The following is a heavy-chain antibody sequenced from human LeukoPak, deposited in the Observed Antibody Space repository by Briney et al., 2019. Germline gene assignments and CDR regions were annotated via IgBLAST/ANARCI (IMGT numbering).Heavy chain of an antibody. J-gene: IGHJ4*02. V-gene: IGHV3-48*04. CDR2: ISSSSSTI. D-gene: IGHD3-22*01. CDR1: GFAFSSYS. Sequence: GGSLRLSCAASGFAFSSYSMNWVRQAPGKGLEWVSYISSSSSTIYYADSVKGRFTISRDNAKNSLYLQMNSLRAEDTAVYYCARDRGEITMIVPFDYWGQGTLVTVSS. CDR3: ARDRGEITMIVPFDY.